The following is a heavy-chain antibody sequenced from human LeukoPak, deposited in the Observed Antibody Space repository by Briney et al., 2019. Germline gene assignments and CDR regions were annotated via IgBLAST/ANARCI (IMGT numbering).Heavy chain of an antibody. V-gene: IGHV3-7*01. CDR3: ARDRGSSWYPSYYYGMDV. J-gene: IGHJ6*02. D-gene: IGHD6-13*01. CDR2: IKQDGSEK. Sequence: TGGSLRLSCAASGFTFSSYWMSWVRQAQGKGLEWVANIKQDGSEKYYVDSVKGLFTLSRDNAKNSLYLQMNSLRAEDTAVYYCARDRGSSWYPSYYYGMDVWGQGTTVTVSS. CDR1: GFTFSSYW.